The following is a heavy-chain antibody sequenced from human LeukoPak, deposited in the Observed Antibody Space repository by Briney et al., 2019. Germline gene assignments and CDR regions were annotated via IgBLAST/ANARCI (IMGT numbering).Heavy chain of an antibody. CDR3: ARGGYSSGWALGGYYYGMDV. CDR1: GFTFSSYA. Sequence: QPGGSLRLSCAASGFTFSSYAMHWVRQAPGKGLEWVAVISYDGSNKYYADSVKGRFTISRDNSKNTLYLQMNSLRAEDTAVNYCARGGYSSGWALGGYYYGMDVWGQGTTVTVSS. J-gene: IGHJ6*02. D-gene: IGHD6-19*01. CDR2: ISYDGSNK. V-gene: IGHV3-30-3*01.